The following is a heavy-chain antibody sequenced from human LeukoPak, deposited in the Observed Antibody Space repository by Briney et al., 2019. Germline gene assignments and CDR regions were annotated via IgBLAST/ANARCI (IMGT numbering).Heavy chain of an antibody. CDR1: GFTFSNSA. J-gene: IGHJ4*02. V-gene: IGHV3-23*01. CDR3: TRVPYGSGSYSTLDY. D-gene: IGHD3-10*01. CDR2: ISGGGDT. Sequence: GGSLRLSCAASGFTFSNSAMTWVRQAPGKGLEWVSAISGGGDTYYADSVKGRFTISRDNSKNTLYLQMFSLTVEDTAVFYCTRVPYGSGSYSTLDYWGQGTLVTVSS.